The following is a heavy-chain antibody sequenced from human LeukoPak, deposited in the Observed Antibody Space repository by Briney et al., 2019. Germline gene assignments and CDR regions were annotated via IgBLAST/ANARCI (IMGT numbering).Heavy chain of an antibody. CDR2: IYVNDAST. D-gene: IGHD1-26*01. CDR3: AREFPGGTRGFDY. Sequence: VASVKLSCKASGYTFASYSLHWVRQAPGQGLEWLGRIYVNDASTHYAQEFQGRVIITRDTSTYTVYMDLSSLRSEDTGVYYCAREFPGGTRGFDYWGQGTLVTVSS. J-gene: IGHJ4*02. V-gene: IGHV1-46*01. CDR1: GYTFASYS.